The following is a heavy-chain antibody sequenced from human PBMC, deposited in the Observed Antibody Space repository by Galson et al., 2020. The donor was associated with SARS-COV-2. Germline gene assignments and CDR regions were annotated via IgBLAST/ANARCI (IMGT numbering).Heavy chain of an antibody. CDR2: IWYDGSNK. CDR1: GFTFSSYG. Sequence: GESLKISCAASGFTFSSYGMHWVRQAPGKGLEWVAVIWYDGSNKYYADSVKGRFTISRDNSKNTLYLQMNGLRAEDTAVYYCARGGQPDFSDAFDIWGQGTMVTVSS. J-gene: IGHJ3*02. CDR3: ARGGQPDFSDAFDI. D-gene: IGHD3-3*01. V-gene: IGHV3-33*01.